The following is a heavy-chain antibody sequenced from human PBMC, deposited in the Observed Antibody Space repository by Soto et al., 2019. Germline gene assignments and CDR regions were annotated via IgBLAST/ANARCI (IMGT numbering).Heavy chain of an antibody. Sequence: PSETLSLTCAVSGYSISSGYYWGWIRQPPGKGLEWIGSIYHSGSTYYNPSLKSRVTISVDTSKNQFSLKLSSVTAADTAVYYCARDQDAWYSSSWYGQDYWGQGTLVTVSS. J-gene: IGHJ4*02. CDR1: GYSISSGYY. CDR2: IYHSGST. D-gene: IGHD6-13*01. CDR3: ARDQDAWYSSSWYGQDY. V-gene: IGHV4-38-2*02.